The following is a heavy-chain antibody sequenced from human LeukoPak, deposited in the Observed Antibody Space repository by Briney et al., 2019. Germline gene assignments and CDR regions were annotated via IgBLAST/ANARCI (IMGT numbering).Heavy chain of an antibody. J-gene: IGHJ4*02. Sequence: PSETLSLTCAVYGGSFSGYYWNWIRQPPGKGLEWIGEINHSGSTNYNPSLKSRVTISVDTSKNQSSLKLSSVTAADTAVYYCARGQEYCGGDCYSGYFDYWGQGTLVTVSS. CDR1: GGSFSGYY. V-gene: IGHV4-34*01. CDR3: ARGQEYCGGDCYSGYFDY. D-gene: IGHD2-21*02. CDR2: INHSGST.